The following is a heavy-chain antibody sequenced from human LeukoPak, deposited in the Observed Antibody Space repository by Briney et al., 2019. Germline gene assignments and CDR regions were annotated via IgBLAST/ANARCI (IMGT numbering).Heavy chain of an antibody. CDR3: ARGSGSYYWYFDL. CDR2: IRTYNDNT. Sequence: ASVTVSCKASGYAFTSYGITWVRQAHGQGLEWMGWIRTYNDNTEYAQKFQGRITMTTDTSTSTAYMELRSLRSDDTDVYYCARGSGSYYWYFDLWGGGTVVSVP. CDR1: GYAFTSYG. J-gene: IGHJ2*01. V-gene: IGHV1-18*01. D-gene: IGHD3-22*01.